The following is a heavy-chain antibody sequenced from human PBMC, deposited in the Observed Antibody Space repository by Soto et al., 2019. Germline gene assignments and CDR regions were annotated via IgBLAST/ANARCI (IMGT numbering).Heavy chain of an antibody. CDR2: ISGSGSST. CDR3: VREASSSGLHLDH. Sequence: LRLSCAASGFIFSNYAMSWVRQAPGKGLEWVSFISGSGSSTYYADSVKGRFTISRGNSKNTLYLQMNSLRAEDAAVYYCVREASSSGLHLDHWGRGTLVTVSS. D-gene: IGHD6-6*01. V-gene: IGHV3-23*01. CDR1: GFIFSNYA. J-gene: IGHJ4*02.